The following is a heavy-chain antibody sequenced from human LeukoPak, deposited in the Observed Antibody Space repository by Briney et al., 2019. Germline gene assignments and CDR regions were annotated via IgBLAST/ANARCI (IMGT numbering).Heavy chain of an antibody. CDR3: ARLTIAAAVNDY. J-gene: IGHJ4*02. D-gene: IGHD6-13*01. V-gene: IGHV5-10-1*01. CDR2: IDPSDSYT. Sequence: GESVKISCKGSGYSFTSYWISWLRQMPGKGLEWMGRIDPSDSYTNYSPSFQGHVTISADKSISTAYLQWSSLKASDTAMYYCARLTIAAAVNDYWGQGTLVTVSS. CDR1: GYSFTSYW.